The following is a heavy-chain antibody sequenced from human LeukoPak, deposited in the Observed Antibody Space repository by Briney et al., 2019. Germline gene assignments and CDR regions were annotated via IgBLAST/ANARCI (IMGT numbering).Heavy chain of an antibody. D-gene: IGHD5-12*01. J-gene: IGHJ4*02. Sequence: GGSLRLSCAASGFTFSSYWMHWVRQAPGKGLVWVSRINSDGSSTSYADSVKGRFTISRDNAKNTLYLQMSSLRAEDTAVYYCARDSSQVDIVATITSEGPDWGQGTLVTVSS. CDR1: GFTFSSYW. CDR3: ARDSSQVDIVATITSEGPD. V-gene: IGHV3-74*01. CDR2: INSDGSST.